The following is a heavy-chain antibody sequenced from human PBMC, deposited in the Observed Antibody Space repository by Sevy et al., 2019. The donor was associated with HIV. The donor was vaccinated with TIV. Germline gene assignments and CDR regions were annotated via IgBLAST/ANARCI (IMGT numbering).Heavy chain of an antibody. CDR3: ARDPVVEEFLSGYSYYYYGMDV. Sequence: ASVKVSCKASGGTFSSYAISWVRQAPGQGLEWMGGIIPIFGTAKYAQKFQGRVTITADESTSTAYMELSSLRSEDTAVYYCARDPVVEEFLSGYSYYYYGMDVWGQGTTVTVSS. CDR2: IIPIFGTA. CDR1: GGTFSSYA. D-gene: IGHD3-3*01. V-gene: IGHV1-69*13. J-gene: IGHJ6*02.